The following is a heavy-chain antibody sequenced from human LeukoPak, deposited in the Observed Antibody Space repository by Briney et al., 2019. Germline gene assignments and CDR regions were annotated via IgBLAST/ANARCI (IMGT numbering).Heavy chain of an antibody. D-gene: IGHD2-21*02. CDR2: IIPIFGTA. J-gene: IGHJ4*02. Sequence: GASVKVSCKTSGYTFTHYFIHWVRQAPGQGLEWMGGIIPIFGTANYAQKFQGRVTITADESTSTAYMELSSLRSEDTAVYYCASSTYCGGDCYSFFDYWGQGTLVTVSS. CDR1: GYTFTHYF. V-gene: IGHV1-69*13. CDR3: ASSTYCGGDCYSFFDY.